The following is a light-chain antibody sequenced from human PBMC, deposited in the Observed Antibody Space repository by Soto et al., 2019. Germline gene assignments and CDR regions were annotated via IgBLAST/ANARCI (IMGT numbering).Light chain of an antibody. CDR2: GAS. Sequence: EIVLTQSPGTLSLSLGERATLSCRASQRVSRSYLTWYQQKPGQAPRLLIYGASNRATGMPDRFSGSGSGTDFTLTISRLEHEDFAVYYCQQYFDSIFTCGPGTKVDFK. J-gene: IGKJ3*01. CDR3: QQYFDSIFT. CDR1: QRVSRSY. V-gene: IGKV3-20*01.